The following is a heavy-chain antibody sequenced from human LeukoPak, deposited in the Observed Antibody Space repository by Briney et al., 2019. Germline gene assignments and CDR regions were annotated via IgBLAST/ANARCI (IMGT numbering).Heavy chain of an antibody. CDR3: ARDRDRRNLGSLDY. Sequence: GRSLRLSCAASGFTFSSYAMHWVRQAPGKGLEWVAVIPYDGSNKYYADSVKGRFTISRDNSKNTLYLQMNSLRAEDTAVYYCARDRDRRNLGSLDYWGQGTLVTVSS. V-gene: IGHV3-30-3*01. CDR2: IPYDGSNK. CDR1: GFTFSSYA. D-gene: IGHD1-14*01. J-gene: IGHJ4*02.